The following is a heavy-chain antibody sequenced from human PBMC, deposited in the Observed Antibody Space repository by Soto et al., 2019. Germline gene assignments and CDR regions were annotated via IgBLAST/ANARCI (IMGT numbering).Heavy chain of an antibody. J-gene: IGHJ6*02. D-gene: IGHD2-2*01. CDR2: IWYDGSNK. CDR1: GFTFSSYG. V-gene: IGHV3-33*01. Sequence: GGSLRLSCAASGFTFSSYGMHWVRQAPGKGLEWVAVIWYDGSNKYYADSVKGRFTISRDNSKNTLYLQMNSLRAEDTAVYYCARGHCSSTSCYSPYYYYYGMDVWGQGTTVTVSS. CDR3: ARGHCSSTSCYSPYYYYYGMDV.